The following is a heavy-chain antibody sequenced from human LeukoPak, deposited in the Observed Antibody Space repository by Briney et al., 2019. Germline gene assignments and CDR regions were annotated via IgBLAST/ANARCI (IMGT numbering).Heavy chain of an antibody. Sequence: ASVKVSCKASGYTFTGYYMHWVRQAPGQGLEWMGWINPNSGGTNYAQKFQGWVTMTRDTSISTAYMELSRLRSDDTAVYYCARWVSTMESGAVAGPFFDYWGQGNLVTVSS. CDR2: INPNSGGT. D-gene: IGHD6-19*01. J-gene: IGHJ4*02. CDR3: ARWVSTMESGAVAGPFFDY. CDR1: GYTFTGYY. V-gene: IGHV1-2*04.